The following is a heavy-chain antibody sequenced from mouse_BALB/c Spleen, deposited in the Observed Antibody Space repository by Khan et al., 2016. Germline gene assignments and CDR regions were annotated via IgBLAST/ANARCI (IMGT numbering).Heavy chain of an antibody. Sequence: EVELVEPGPGLVKPSQSLSPTCTVTGYSITSDYAWNWFRQFPGNKLVWLDYISYSGDTHYTPYLTSRISITRDTSKNQFFLQLNSVTAEDTAAYYCAREDYSWFAYWGRGTLVTVSA. J-gene: IGHJ3*01. V-gene: IGHV3-2*02. CDR2: ISYSGDT. CDR1: GYSITSDYA. CDR3: AREDYSWFAY. D-gene: IGHD1-1*02.